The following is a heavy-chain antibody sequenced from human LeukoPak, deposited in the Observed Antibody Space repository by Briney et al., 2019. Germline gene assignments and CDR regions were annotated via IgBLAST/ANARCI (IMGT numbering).Heavy chain of an antibody. Sequence: GGSLRLSCSASGFTFLSYAMHWVRQAPGKGLEYVSATSSDGGSTYYADSVKGRFTISRDNSKNTLYLQMSSLRAEDTAVYYCVDLSPMDVWGQGTTVTVSS. J-gene: IGHJ6*02. CDR1: GFTFLSYA. CDR2: TSSDGGST. CDR3: VDLSPMDV. V-gene: IGHV3-64D*06.